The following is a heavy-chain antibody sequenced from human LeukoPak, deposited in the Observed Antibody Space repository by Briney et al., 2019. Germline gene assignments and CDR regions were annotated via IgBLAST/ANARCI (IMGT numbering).Heavy chain of an antibody. CDR2: IYTIGST. D-gene: IGHD2-15*01. V-gene: IGHV4-4*09. CDR1: GGSISDYY. J-gene: IGHJ4*02. CDR3: ARHGSSSRPFDY. Sequence: SETLSLTCTVSGGSISDYYWSWIRQPPGKGLEWIWYIYTIGSTKYTPSLKSRVTISGDTSKNQFSLKLSSVTAADTAIYYCARHGSSSRPFDYWGQGILVTVSS.